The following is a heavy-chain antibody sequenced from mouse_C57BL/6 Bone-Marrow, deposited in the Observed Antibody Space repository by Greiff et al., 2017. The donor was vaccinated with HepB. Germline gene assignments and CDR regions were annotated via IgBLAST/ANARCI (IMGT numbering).Heavy chain of an antibody. J-gene: IGHJ1*03. D-gene: IGHD3-2*02. CDR2: ISYDGSN. Sequence: DVQLQESGPGLVKPSQSLSLTCSVTGYSITSGYYWNWIRQFPGNKLEWMGYISYDGSNNYNPSLKNRISITRDTSKNQFFLKLNSVTTEDTATYYCARGLDSSGPNWYFDVWGTGTTVTVSS. CDR3: ARGLDSSGPNWYFDV. CDR1: GYSITSGYY. V-gene: IGHV3-6*01.